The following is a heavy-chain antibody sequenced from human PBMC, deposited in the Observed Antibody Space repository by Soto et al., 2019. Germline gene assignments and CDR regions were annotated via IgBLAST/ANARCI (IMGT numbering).Heavy chain of an antibody. D-gene: IGHD4-4*01. CDR2: IGWNTGNV. J-gene: IGHJ4*02. CDR3: AKARWGYRHRDFDS. CDR1: GFTFDDYA. Sequence: GGSLRLSCAASGFTFDDYAMHWVRQAPGKGLDWVSGIGWNTGNVGYGDSVEGRFTISRDNAKKTLYLQMDSLRSEDTALYYCAKARWGYRHRDFDSWGKGTL. V-gene: IGHV3-9*01.